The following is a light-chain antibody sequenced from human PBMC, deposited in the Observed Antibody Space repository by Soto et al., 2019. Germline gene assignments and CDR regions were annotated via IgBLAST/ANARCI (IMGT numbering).Light chain of an antibody. CDR3: MQSTQLPPT. CDR2: EVS. Sequence: DVVMTQSPLSLPVTLGQPASISCRSTQSLVSSDGNTYLTWLQQRPGQSPRRLIYEVSTRVSGVPDRFSGSGSGTDFTLEISRAETDDVGIYYCMQSTQLPPTFGQGTRLEI. V-gene: IGKV2-30*01. CDR1: QSLVSSDGNTY. J-gene: IGKJ5*01.